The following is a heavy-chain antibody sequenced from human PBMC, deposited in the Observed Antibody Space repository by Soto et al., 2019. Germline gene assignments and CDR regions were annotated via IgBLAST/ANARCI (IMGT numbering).Heavy chain of an antibody. CDR2: IYYSGST. D-gene: IGHD2-21*01. Sequence: EKGLEWIGDIYYSGSTKYKPSLKSRVTISVDTSKNQFSLKVSSATAADTAVYYFFFQSKHSIRVSCPVSAFLLNRSSDL. J-gene: IGHJ2*01. V-gene: IGHV4-59*08. CDR3: FFQSKHSIRVSCPVSAFLLNRSSDL.